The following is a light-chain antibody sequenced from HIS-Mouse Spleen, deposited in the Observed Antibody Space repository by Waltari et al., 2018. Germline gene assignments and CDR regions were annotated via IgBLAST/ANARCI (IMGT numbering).Light chain of an antibody. CDR1: SSDVGGYNY. V-gene: IGLV2-14*03. CDR2: DVS. J-gene: IGLJ1*01. CDR3: SSYTSSSTYV. Sequence: QSALTQPASVSGSPGQSITISCTGTSSDVGGYNYVSWYQQHPGKAPKLRIYDVSNRPSWVSNRFSGSKSGNTASLTISGLQAEDEADYYCSSYTSSSTYVFGTGTKVTVL.